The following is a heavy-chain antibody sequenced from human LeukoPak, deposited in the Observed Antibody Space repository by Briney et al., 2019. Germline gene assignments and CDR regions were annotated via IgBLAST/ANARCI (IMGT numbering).Heavy chain of an antibody. D-gene: IGHD3-22*01. CDR3: ARDLRSGYYDLFDY. CDR1: GFTFSSYS. V-gene: IGHV3-48*01. Sequence: PGGSLRLSCAASGFTFSSYSMNWVRQAPGKGLEWVSYISSSSSTIYYADSVEGRFTISRDNAKNSLYLQMNSLRAEDTAVYYCARDLRSGYYDLFDYWGQGTLVTVSS. J-gene: IGHJ4*02. CDR2: ISSSSSTI.